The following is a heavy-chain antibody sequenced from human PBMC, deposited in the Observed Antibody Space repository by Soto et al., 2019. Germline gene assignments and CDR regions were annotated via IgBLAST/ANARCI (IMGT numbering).Heavy chain of an antibody. CDR3: AAPAPRRAPFQR. D-gene: IGHD6-6*01. Sequence: GGSLRLSCVASGLIVSDHYMDWVRQAPGKGLEWVGRSNIRAEYYTTEYAASVRGRFTISRDDSKNSFFLQMSSLKTEDTAVYYRAAPAPRRAPFQRWGQGTLVTVSS. V-gene: IGHV3-72*01. CDR2: SNIRAEYYTT. CDR1: GLIVSDHY. J-gene: IGHJ1*01.